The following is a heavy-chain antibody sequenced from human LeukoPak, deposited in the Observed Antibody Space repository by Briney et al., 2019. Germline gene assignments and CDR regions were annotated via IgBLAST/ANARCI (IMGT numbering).Heavy chain of an antibody. CDR2: INPSGGST. CDR1: GYTFTSYY. CDR3: ARDRPTMVRGRSHYMDV. J-gene: IGHJ6*03. D-gene: IGHD3-10*01. Sequence: ASVKVSCKASGYTFTSYYMHWVRQAPGQGLEWMGIINPSGGSTSYAQKFRGRVTMTRDMSTSTVYMELSSLRSEDTAVYYCARDRPTMVRGRSHYMDVWGKGTTVTVSS. V-gene: IGHV1-46*01.